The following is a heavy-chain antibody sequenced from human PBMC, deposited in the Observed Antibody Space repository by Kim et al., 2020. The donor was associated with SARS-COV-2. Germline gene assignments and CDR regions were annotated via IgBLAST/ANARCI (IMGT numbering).Heavy chain of an antibody. CDR3: ARDRVAVTGRLFDY. CDR2: IYYSGNT. J-gene: IGHJ4*02. V-gene: IGHV4-59*01. Sequence: SETLSLTCTVSGGSISSYYWSWIRQPPGKGLEWIGYIYYSGNTNYNPSLKSRVTISVDTSKNQFSLKLTSVTAADTAVYYCARDRVAVTGRLFDYWGQGT. D-gene: IGHD6-19*01. CDR1: GGSISSYY.